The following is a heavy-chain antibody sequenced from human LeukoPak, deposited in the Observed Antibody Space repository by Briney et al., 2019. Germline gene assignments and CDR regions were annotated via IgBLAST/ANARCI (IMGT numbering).Heavy chain of an antibody. V-gene: IGHV4-34*01. CDR1: GGSFSGYY. CDR3: AGYDILDAFDI. J-gene: IGHJ3*02. CDR2: INHSGST. Sequence: SETLSLTCAVYGGSFSGYYWSWIRQPPGKGLEWIGEINHSGSTNYNPSLKSRVTISVDTSKNQFSLKLSSVTAADTAVYYCAGYDILDAFDIWGQGTMVTVSS. D-gene: IGHD3-9*01.